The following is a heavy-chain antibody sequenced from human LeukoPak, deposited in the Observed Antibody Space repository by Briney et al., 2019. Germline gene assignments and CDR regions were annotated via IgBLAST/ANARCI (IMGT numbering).Heavy chain of an antibody. CDR3: ARSYYGSGPPYGRDV. V-gene: IGHV3-7*01. Sequence: GGSLRLSCAVSGFTFSRHWMSWVRQAPGKGLEWLANIKQDGSEKYYVDSVEGLFTISRDNAKNSLYLQMNSLRARDTTVYYFARSYYGSGPPYGRDVWGKGTTVTVSS. CDR1: GFTFSRHW. CDR2: IKQDGSEK. D-gene: IGHD3-10*01. J-gene: IGHJ6*04.